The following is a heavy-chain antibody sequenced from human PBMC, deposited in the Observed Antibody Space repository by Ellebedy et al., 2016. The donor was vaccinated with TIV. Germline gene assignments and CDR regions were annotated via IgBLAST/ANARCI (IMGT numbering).Heavy chain of an antibody. CDR1: GFTFSRSG. CDR3: ARGGYDFWNPRY. D-gene: IGHD3-3*01. V-gene: IGHV3-33*01. J-gene: IGHJ4*02. Sequence: GESLKISCAASGFTFSRSGMHSVRQAPGKGLDWVAIIWYDGSIQYYADSVKGRFTISRDNSKNTLYLQMNSLRDEDTAVYFCARGGYDFWNPRYWGQGTLVTVSS. CDR2: IWYDGSIQ.